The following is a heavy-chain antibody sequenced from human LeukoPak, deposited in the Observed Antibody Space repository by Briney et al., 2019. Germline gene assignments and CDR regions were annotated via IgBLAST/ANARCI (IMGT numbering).Heavy chain of an antibody. Sequence: PGGSLRLSCAASGFTFDDYAMHWVRQAPGKGLEWVSGISWNSGSIGYADSVKGRFTISRDNSKNTLYLQMNSLRAEDTAVYYCAKGVFYDSSGYYYGGAAFDIWGQGTMVTVSS. CDR1: GFTFDDYA. J-gene: IGHJ3*02. D-gene: IGHD3-22*01. CDR2: ISWNSGSI. V-gene: IGHV3-9*01. CDR3: AKGVFYDSSGYYYGGAAFDI.